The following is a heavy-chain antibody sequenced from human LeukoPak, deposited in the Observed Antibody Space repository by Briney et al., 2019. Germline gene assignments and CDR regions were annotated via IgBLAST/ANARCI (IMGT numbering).Heavy chain of an antibody. CDR2: IYTSGTT. CDR1: GGSISSGSYY. Sequence: PSETLSLTCTVSGGSISSGSYYWSWIRQPAGKGLEWIGRIYTSGTTNYNPSLRSRVTISADTSKNQFSLKLRSVTAADTAVYYCARLIGLGEVSPYFDVWGQGRLVTVSS. V-gene: IGHV4-61*02. J-gene: IGHJ4*02. CDR3: ARLIGLGEVSPYFDV. D-gene: IGHD3-16*02.